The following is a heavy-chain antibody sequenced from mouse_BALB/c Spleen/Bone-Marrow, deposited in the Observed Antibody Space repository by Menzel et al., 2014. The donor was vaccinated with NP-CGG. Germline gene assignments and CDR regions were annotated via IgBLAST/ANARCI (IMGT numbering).Heavy chain of an antibody. V-gene: IGHV1-80*01. CDR1: GYAFSSYW. J-gene: IGHJ2*01. D-gene: IGHD2-10*02. CDR3: ARQYGNYFDY. Sequence: VQLQQPGAELVRPGSSVKISCKASGYAFSSYWMNWVKQRPGQGLEWIGQIYPGDGDTNYNGKFKGKATLTADKSSSTAYMQLSSLTSEDSAVYFCARQYGNYFDYWGQGTTLTVSS. CDR2: IYPGDGDT.